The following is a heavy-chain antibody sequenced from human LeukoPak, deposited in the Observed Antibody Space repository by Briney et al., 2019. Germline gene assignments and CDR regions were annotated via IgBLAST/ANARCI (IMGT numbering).Heavy chain of an antibody. CDR2: IYHTGTT. CDR3: ARLGCGSTSCYKIWFDP. V-gene: IGHV4-38-2*01. Sequence: KPSETLSLTCAVSGFSISSGDYWGWIRQPPGKGLEWIGTIYHTGTTYYNPSLKGRVTIPVDTSSNQFSLRLSSVTAADTAVYYCARLGCGSTSCYKIWFDPWGQGTLVTVSS. D-gene: IGHD2-2*02. CDR1: GFSISSGDY. J-gene: IGHJ5*02.